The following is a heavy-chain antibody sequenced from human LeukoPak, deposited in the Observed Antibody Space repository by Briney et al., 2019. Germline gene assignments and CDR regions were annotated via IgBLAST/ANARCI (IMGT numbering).Heavy chain of an antibody. D-gene: IGHD3-22*01. J-gene: IGHJ4*02. V-gene: IGHV3-30*18. CDR3: AKSSYDTSGHYHVGN. CDR2: ISSDGSNK. Sequence: GRSLRLSCAASGFSFYDYGMHWVRQAPGKGLEWVAVISSDGSNKYYADSVRGRFTISRDNSKNTLYLQMSGLRAEDTAVYYCAKSSYDTSGHYHVGNWGQGTLVTVSS. CDR1: GFSFYDYG.